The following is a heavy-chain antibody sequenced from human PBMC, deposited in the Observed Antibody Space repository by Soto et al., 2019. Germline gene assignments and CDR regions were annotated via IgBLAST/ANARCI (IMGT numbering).Heavy chain of an antibody. J-gene: IGHJ5*02. CDR3: ARAPRGGLGWFDP. Sequence: PSETLSLTCTVSGGSISSSSYYWGWIRQPPGKGLEWIGYIYYSGSTYYNPSLKSRVTISVDTSKNQFSLKLSSVTAADTAVYYCARAPRGGLGWFDPWGQGTLVTVSS. CDR1: GGSISSSSYY. CDR2: IYYSGST. V-gene: IGHV4-30-4*08.